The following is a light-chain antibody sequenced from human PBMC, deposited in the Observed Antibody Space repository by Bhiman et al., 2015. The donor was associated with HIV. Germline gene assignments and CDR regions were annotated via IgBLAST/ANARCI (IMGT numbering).Light chain of an antibody. CDR2: DVN. V-gene: IGLV2-14*03. CDR3: SSYTDISTWV. CDR1: SSDVGAFHY. Sequence: QSVLTQPPSVSAAPGQSITISCTGTSSDVGAFHYVSWYQQHPGKAPKLLIYDVNKWPSGVSSRFSGSKSGNTASLTISGLQPDDEADYYCSSYTDISTWVFGGGTKLTVL. J-gene: IGLJ3*02.